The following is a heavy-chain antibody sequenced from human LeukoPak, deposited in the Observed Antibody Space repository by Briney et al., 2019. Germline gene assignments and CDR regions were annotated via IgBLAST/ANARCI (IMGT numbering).Heavy chain of an antibody. D-gene: IGHD3-3*01. J-gene: IGHJ4*02. CDR3: ARAFTSRITIFGVVMSYFDY. CDR2: VSSSSSYI. V-gene: IGHV3-21*01. Sequence: GGSLRLSCAASGFTFSSYSMNWVRQAPGKGLEWVSSVSSSSSYIYYADSVKGRFTISRDNAKNSLYLQMNSLRAEDTAVYYCARAFTSRITIFGVVMSYFDYWGQGTLVTVSS. CDR1: GFTFSSYS.